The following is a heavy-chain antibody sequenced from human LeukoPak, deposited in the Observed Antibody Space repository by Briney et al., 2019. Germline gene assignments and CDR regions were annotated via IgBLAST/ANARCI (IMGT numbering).Heavy chain of an antibody. CDR3: ARGRNVVTTSGYFDY. CDR1: GFTFSSYS. J-gene: IGHJ4*02. CDR2: ISDDSNYI. D-gene: IGHD4-17*01. V-gene: IGHV3-21*01. Sequence: GSLRLSCAASGFTFSSYSMSWVRQAQGRGLGWVSSISDDSNYIYFADSVEGRFTISRDNSKNTLYLQMNSLRGEDTAVYFCARGRNVVTTSGYFDYWGQGTLVTVSS.